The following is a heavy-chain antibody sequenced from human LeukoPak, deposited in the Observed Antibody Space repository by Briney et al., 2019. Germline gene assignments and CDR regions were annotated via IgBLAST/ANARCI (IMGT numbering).Heavy chain of an antibody. J-gene: IGHJ6*02. CDR1: GYTFTGYY. D-gene: IGHD2-2*01. V-gene: IGHV1-2*02. Sequence: ASVKVSCKASGYTFTGYYMHWVRQAPGQGLEWMGVINSNSGGTNYEQKFKGRVSITRATSMSTAYMELSRLRSDATAVYYCARDIVVVPAAMDQYYYYGMDVWGQGTTVTVSS. CDR2: INSNSGGT. CDR3: ARDIVVVPAAMDQYYYYGMDV.